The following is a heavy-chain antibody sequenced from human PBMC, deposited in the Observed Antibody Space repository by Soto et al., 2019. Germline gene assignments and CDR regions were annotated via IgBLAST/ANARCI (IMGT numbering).Heavy chain of an antibody. CDR1: GFTFSDYY. V-gene: IGHV3-11*01. D-gene: IGHD3-16*02. Sequence: GGSLRLSCAASGFTFSDYYMSWIRQAPGKGLEWVSYISSSGSTIYYADSVKGRFTISRDNAKNSLYLQMNSLRAEDTAVYYCARVHLGELSFYFFDYWGQGTLVTVSS. CDR3: ARVHLGELSFYFFDY. J-gene: IGHJ4*02. CDR2: ISSSGSTI.